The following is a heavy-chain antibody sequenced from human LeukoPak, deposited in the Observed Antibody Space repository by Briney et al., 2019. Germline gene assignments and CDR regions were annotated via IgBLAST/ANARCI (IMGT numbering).Heavy chain of an antibody. J-gene: IGHJ3*02. V-gene: IGHV1-69*13. D-gene: IGHD3-9*01. CDR2: IIPIFGTA. Sequence: ASVKVSCKASGGTFSSYAISWVRQAPGQGLEWMGGIIPIFGTANYAQKFQGRVTITADESTSTAYMELSSLRSEDTAVYYCARDGAPLRYFVTFAFDIWGQGTMVTVSS. CDR3: ARDGAPLRYFVTFAFDI. CDR1: GGTFSSYA.